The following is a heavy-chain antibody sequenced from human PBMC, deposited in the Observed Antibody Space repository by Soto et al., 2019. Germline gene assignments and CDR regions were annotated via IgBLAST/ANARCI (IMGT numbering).Heavy chain of an antibody. CDR3: ARGCKEELRFLVWLWSTHYYYYMDV. V-gene: IGHV4-34*01. J-gene: IGHJ6*03. D-gene: IGHD3-3*01. CDR1: GGSFSGYY. CDR2: INHSGST. Sequence: SETLSLTCAVYGGSFSGYYWSWIRQPPGKGLEWIGEINHSGSTNYNPSLKSRVTISVDTSKNQFSLKLSSVTAADTAVYYCARGCKEELRFLVWLWSTHYYYYMDVWGKGTTVTVSS.